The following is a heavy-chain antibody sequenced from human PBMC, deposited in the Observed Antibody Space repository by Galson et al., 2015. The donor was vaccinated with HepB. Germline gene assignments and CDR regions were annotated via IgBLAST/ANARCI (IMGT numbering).Heavy chain of an antibody. Sequence: CAISGDSVSSNSAAWNWIRQSPSRGLEWLGRTYYRSKWYNDYAVSVKSRMTINPDTSKNQFSLQLNSVTPEDTAVYYCARGYCSGGSCPGGFDPWGQGTLVTVSS. CDR1: GDSVSSNSAA. D-gene: IGHD2-15*01. V-gene: IGHV6-1*01. CDR3: ARGYCSGGSCPGGFDP. J-gene: IGHJ5*02. CDR2: TYYRSKWYN.